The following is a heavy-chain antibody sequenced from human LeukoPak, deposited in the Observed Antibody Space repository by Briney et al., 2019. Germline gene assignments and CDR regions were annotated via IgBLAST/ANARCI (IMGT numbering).Heavy chain of an antibody. V-gene: IGHV3-9*01. CDR3: AKDIAAVQLWFQFDY. D-gene: IGHD5-18*01. CDR2: ISWNSGSI. Sequence: GGSLRLSCAASGFTFSSYWMHWVRQAPGKGLEWVSGISWNSGSIGYADSVKGRFTISRDNAKNSLYLQMNSLRAEDTALYYCAKDIAAVQLWFQFDYWGQGTLVTVSS. CDR1: GFTFSSYW. J-gene: IGHJ4*02.